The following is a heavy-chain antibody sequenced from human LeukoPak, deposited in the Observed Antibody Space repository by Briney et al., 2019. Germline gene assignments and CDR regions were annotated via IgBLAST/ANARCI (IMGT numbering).Heavy chain of an antibody. V-gene: IGHV1-3*01. CDR3: ARGFAVVVPAAIGY. CDR1: GYTFTSYA. J-gene: IGHJ4*02. D-gene: IGHD2-2*02. CDR2: INAGNGNT. Sequence: ASVKVSCKASGYTFTSYAMHWVRQAPGQRLEWMGWINAGNGNTKYSQKFQGRVTITRDTSASTAYMKLSSLRSEDTAVYYCARGFAVVVPAAIGYWGQGTLVTVPS.